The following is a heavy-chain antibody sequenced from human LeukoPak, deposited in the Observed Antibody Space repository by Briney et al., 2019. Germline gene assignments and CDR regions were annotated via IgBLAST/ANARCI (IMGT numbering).Heavy chain of an antibody. J-gene: IGHJ4*02. Sequence: SETLSLTCAVYGGSFRGYYWSWIRQPPGKGLEWIGEINHNGSTIYNPSLQSRVTISVDTSKNHFSLKLNSVTAADTAVYYCARDFYGSAPDYWGQGTLVTVSS. D-gene: IGHD3-10*01. V-gene: IGHV4-34*01. CDR1: GGSFRGYY. CDR3: ARDFYGSAPDY. CDR2: INHNGST.